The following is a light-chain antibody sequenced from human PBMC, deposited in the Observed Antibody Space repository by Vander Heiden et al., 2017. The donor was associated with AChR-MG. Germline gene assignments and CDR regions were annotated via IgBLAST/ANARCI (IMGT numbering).Light chain of an antibody. Sequence: DIQMTQSPSTLSASVGDRITITCRTCQSLSTWLAWYQQKPGKAPRLLIYKAFKLERGVPSRFTGSGSGTEFTLTISRLQPDDSATYYCIQDHTFPSTFGQGTKVEIK. J-gene: IGKJ1*01. CDR3: IQDHTFPST. V-gene: IGKV1-5*03. CDR1: QSLSTW. CDR2: KAF.